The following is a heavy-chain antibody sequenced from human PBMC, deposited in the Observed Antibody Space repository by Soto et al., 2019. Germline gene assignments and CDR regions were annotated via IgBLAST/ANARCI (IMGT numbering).Heavy chain of an antibody. D-gene: IGHD3-10*01. CDR2: IIPIFGTA. Sequence: SVKVSCKASGGTFSSYAISWVRQAPGQGLEWMGGIIPIFGTANYAQKFQGRVTITADESTSTAYMELSSLRSEDTAVFYCARINGSGSYYKGYYYGMDVWGQGTTVTVSS. CDR1: GGTFSSYA. J-gene: IGHJ6*02. V-gene: IGHV1-69*13. CDR3: ARINGSGSYYKGYYYGMDV.